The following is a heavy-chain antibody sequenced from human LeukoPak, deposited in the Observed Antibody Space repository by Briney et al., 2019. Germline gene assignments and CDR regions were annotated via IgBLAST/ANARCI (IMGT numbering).Heavy chain of an antibody. D-gene: IGHD2-8*01. CDR3: ARNTGYCTNGVCFDDLDY. V-gene: IGHV4-61*02. CDR2: IYTSGST. J-gene: IGHJ4*02. Sequence: ASQTLSLTCTVSGGSISSGSYYWSWIRQPAGKGLEWIGRIYTSGSTNYNPSLKSRVTMSVDTSKNQFSLKLSSVTAADTAVYYCARNTGYCTNGVCFDDLDYWGQGTLVTVSS. CDR1: GGSISSGSYY.